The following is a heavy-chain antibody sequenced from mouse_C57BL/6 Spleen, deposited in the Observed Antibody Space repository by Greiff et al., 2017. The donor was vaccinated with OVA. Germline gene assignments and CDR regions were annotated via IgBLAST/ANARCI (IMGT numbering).Heavy chain of an antibody. V-gene: IGHV6-6*01. D-gene: IGHD2-10*02. CDR3: TRRGYGNYPYFDY. J-gene: IGHJ2*01. CDR1: GFTFSDAW. CDR2: IRNKANNHAT. Sequence: EVQGVESGGGLVQPGGSMKLSCAASGFTFSDAWMDWVRQSPEQGLEWVAEIRNKANNHATYYAESVKGRFTISRDDSKSSVYLQMNSLRAEDTGIYYCTRRGYGNYPYFDYWGQGTTLTVSS.